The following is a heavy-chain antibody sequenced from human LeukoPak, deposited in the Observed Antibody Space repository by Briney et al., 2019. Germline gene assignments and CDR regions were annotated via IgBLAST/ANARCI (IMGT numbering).Heavy chain of an antibody. CDR2: IIPIFGTA. CDR1: GYTFTAYY. V-gene: IGHV1-69*06. D-gene: IGHD6-6*01. Sequence: GASVKVSCKATGYTFTAYYMHWVRQAPGQGLEWMGGIIPIFGTANYAQKFQGRVTITADKSTSTAYMELSSLRSEDTAVYYCARGIAARNYYYYYMDVWGKGTTVTVSS. J-gene: IGHJ6*03. CDR3: ARGIAARNYYYYYMDV.